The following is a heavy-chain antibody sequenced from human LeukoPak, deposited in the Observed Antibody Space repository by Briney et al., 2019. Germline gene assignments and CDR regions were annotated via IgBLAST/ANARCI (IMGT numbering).Heavy chain of an antibody. J-gene: IGHJ6*03. CDR3: ARVNSDSTSSWGMDV. V-gene: IGHV7-4-1*02. CDR2: INTNTGNP. Sequence: GASVKVSCKALGYTFTNYALNWARQAPGQGLEWMGWINTNTGNPTYAQGFTGRFVFSLDTSVSTAYLQISSLKAEDTAVYYCARVNSDSTSSWGMDVWGKGTTVTVSS. D-gene: IGHD6-6*01. CDR1: GYTFTNYA.